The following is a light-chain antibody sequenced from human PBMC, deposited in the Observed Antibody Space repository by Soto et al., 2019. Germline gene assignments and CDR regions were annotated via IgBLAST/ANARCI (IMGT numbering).Light chain of an antibody. J-gene: IGLJ1*01. Sequence: QSALTHPASVSWSPGQSITISCTGTNSDIGFYNYVSWYQQHPGEAPKLIIYEVAKRPSGVSSRFSGSKSGNTASLTISGLQAEDEADYNCSSYTSSSHLYVFGTGTKVAVL. V-gene: IGLV2-14*01. CDR2: EVA. CDR3: SSYTSSSHLYV. CDR1: NSDIGFYNY.